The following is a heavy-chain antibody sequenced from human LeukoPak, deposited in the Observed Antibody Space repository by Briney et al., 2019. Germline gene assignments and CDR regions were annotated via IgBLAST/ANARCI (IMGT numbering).Heavy chain of an antibody. J-gene: IGHJ4*02. D-gene: IGHD3-22*01. CDR3: ARSPRLYYYDSSGYRPYYFTT. Sequence: PSETLSLTCTVSGYSISSGYYWGWIRQPPGKGLEWIGSLYHSGSTFYNPSLKSRVTISVDTSKNQFSLKLSSVTAADTAVYYCARSPRLYYYDSSGYRPYYFTTGAREPWSPSPQ. CDR1: GYSISSGYY. CDR2: LYHSGST. V-gene: IGHV4-38-2*02.